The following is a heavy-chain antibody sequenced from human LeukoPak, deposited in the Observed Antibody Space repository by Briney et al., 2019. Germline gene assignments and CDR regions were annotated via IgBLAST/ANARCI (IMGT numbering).Heavy chain of an antibody. CDR2: ISSSSSYI. CDR1: GFTFSSYS. V-gene: IGHV3-21*01. Sequence: PGGSLRLSCAASGFTFSSYSMNWVHQAPGKGLEWVSSISSSSSYIYYADSVKGRFTISRDNAKNSLYLQMNSLRAEDTAVYYCAKLVVVLGTIDYFDYWGQGTLVTVSS. CDR3: AKLVVVLGTIDYFDY. D-gene: IGHD2-15*01. J-gene: IGHJ4*02.